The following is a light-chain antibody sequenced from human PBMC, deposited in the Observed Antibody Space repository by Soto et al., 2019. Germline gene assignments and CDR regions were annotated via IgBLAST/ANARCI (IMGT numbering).Light chain of an antibody. Sequence: DIVMTQSPDTLSVSPGERVTLSCRASQSVSNNLAWYQHKPGQAPRLLIFGASTRATGIPARFSGSGSGTEFTLTISSLRSEDFAVYYCQHYHHWSPWTFGQGPKVDIK. CDR3: QHYHHWSPWT. CDR2: GAS. J-gene: IGKJ1*01. V-gene: IGKV3-15*01. CDR1: QSVSNN.